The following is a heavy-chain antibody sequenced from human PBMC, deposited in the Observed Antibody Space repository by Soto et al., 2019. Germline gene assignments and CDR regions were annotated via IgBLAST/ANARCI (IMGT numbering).Heavy chain of an antibody. V-gene: IGHV4-59*08. CDR3: ARRIVSTETFDY. Sequence: QVQLQESGPGLVKPSETLSLTCTVSGGSLTSYYWSWIRQPPGKGLEWIGFVYYTGIARYIPSHKSRVTISVDTSKNQFSLKLTSVTAADTAIYYCARRIVSTETFDYWGQGTLVTVSS. CDR1: GGSLTSYY. CDR2: VYYTGIA. D-gene: IGHD5-12*01. J-gene: IGHJ4*02.